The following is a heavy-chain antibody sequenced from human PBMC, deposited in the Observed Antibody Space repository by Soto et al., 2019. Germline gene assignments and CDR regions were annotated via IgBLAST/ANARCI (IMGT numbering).Heavy chain of an antibody. CDR1: GFTFSSYW. CDR2: IKQDGSEK. Sequence: EVQLVESGGGLVQPGGSLRLSCAASGFTFSSYWMSWVRQAPGKGLEWVANIKQDGSEKYYVDSVKGRFTISRDNAKNSLYLQMNSLRAEDTAVYYCARSGSYERADYFDYWGQGTLVTVSS. D-gene: IGHD1-26*01. V-gene: IGHV3-7*04. CDR3: ARSGSYERADYFDY. J-gene: IGHJ4*02.